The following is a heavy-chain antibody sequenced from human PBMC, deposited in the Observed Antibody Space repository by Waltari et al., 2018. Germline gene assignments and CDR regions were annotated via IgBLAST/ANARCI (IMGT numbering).Heavy chain of an antibody. CDR3: AKSQGSGSYSHDY. V-gene: IGHV3-30*18. Sequence: QVQLVESGGGVVQPGRSLRLSCAASGFTFSSYGMHWVRQAPGKGLEWVAVISYDGSNKYYADSVEGRFTISRDNSKNTLYLQMNSLRAEDTAVYYCAKSQGSGSYSHDYWGQGTLVTVSS. D-gene: IGHD1-26*01. CDR1: GFTFSSYG. CDR2: ISYDGSNK. J-gene: IGHJ4*02.